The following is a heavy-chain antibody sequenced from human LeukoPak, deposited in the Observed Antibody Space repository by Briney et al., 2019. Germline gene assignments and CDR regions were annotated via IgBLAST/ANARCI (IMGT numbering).Heavy chain of an antibody. J-gene: IGHJ4*02. CDR2: IKQDGSEK. CDR3: ARHQQGEMATIEMDY. CDR1: GFTFSSYW. Sequence: GGSLRLSCAASGFTFSSYWMSWVRQAPGKGLEWVANIKQDGSEKYYMESVKGRFTISRDNAKNSLYLQMNSLRAEDTAVYYCARHQQGEMATIEMDYWGQGTLVSVSS. V-gene: IGHV3-7*01. D-gene: IGHD5-24*01.